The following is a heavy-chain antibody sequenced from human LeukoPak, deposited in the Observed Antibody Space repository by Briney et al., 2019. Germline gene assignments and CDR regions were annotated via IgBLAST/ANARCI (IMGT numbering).Heavy chain of an antibody. CDR1: GFTFSSYD. CDR3: ARGETSSYDY. CDR2: IYSGGNT. J-gene: IGHJ4*02. D-gene: IGHD2-2*01. Sequence: PGRSLRLSCVASGFTFSSYDMHWVRQAPGKGLEWVSVIYSGGNTYYADSVKGRFTISRDNSKNTVYLQMNSLRAEDTAVYYCARGETSSYDYWGQGTLVTVSS. V-gene: IGHV3-53*01.